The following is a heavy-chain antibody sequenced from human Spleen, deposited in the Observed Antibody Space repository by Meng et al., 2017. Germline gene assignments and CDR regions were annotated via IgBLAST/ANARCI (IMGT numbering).Heavy chain of an antibody. CDR2: INSDGSDT. Sequence: GESLKISCAASGFNLSTYWMHWVRQAPGKGLVWVSRINSDGSDTSYADSVKGRFTISRDNAKNTLYLQMNSLRAEDTAVYYCATRGNPYLDCWGQGTLVTVSS. CDR1: GFNLSTYW. V-gene: IGHV3-74*01. CDR3: ATRGNPYLDC. J-gene: IGHJ4*02.